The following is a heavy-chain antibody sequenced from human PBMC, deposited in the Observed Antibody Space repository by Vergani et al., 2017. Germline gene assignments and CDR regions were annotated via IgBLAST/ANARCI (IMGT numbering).Heavy chain of an antibody. Sequence: EVQLLESGGGLVQPGGSLRLSCADSGFTFSSHAMSWVRQAPGKGLEWCSTISGTGESTYYADSVKGRFTISRDNSKNTVFLQMHSLRAEDTAIYYCVKEKIDLGSYFFDSWGHGILVTVSS. CDR1: GFTFSSHA. CDR2: ISGTGEST. V-gene: IGHV3-23*01. CDR3: VKEKIDLGSYFFDS. J-gene: IGHJ4*01. D-gene: IGHD2/OR15-2a*01.